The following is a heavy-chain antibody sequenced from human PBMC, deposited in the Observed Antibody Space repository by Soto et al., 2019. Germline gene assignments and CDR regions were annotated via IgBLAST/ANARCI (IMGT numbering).Heavy chain of an antibody. CDR1: GYTFTSYG. J-gene: IGHJ4*02. Sequence: GASVKVSFKASGYTFTSYGISWVLQAPGQLLEWMGWISAYNGNTNYAQKLQGRVTMTTDTSTSTAYMELRSLRSDDTAVYYCAREESSGWSYYFDYWGQGTLVTVSS. CDR2: ISAYNGNT. V-gene: IGHV1-18*01. CDR3: AREESSGWSYYFDY. D-gene: IGHD6-19*01.